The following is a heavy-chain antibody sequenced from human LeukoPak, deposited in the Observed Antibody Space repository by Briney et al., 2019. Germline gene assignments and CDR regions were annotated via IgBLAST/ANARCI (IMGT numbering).Heavy chain of an antibody. V-gene: IGHV3-7*04. CDR3: VRAHHPGGWFDP. CDR2: INQDGGEI. D-gene: IGHD3-10*01. J-gene: IGHJ5*02. Sequence: GGSLRLSCAASGFTFSSTWMNWVRQAPGKGLEWVASINQDGGEIHYVDSVKGRFTISRDNAKNSLYLQMSSLTAEDTAVHYCVRAHHPGGWFDPWGQGTLVTVSS. CDR1: GFTFSSTW.